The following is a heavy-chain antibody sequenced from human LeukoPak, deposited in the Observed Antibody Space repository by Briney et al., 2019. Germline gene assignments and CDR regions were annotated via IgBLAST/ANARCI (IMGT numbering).Heavy chain of an antibody. CDR2: INHSGST. J-gene: IGHJ4*02. CDR3: ARVPGRYCSGGSCYE. CDR1: GGSFSGYY. V-gene: IGHV4-34*01. Sequence: SETLSLTRAVYGGSFSGYYWSWIRQPPGEGLEWIGEINHSGSTNYNPSLKSRVTISVDTSKNQFSLKLSSVTAADTAVYYCARVPGRYCSGGSCYEWGQGTLVTVSS. D-gene: IGHD2-15*01.